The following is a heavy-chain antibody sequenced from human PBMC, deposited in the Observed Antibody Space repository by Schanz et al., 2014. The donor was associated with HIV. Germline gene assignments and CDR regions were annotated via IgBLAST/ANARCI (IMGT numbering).Heavy chain of an antibody. D-gene: IGHD2-21*02. CDR2: ISYDGSDK. Sequence: VQLVESGGGVVQPGRSLRLSCAASGFTFSSYGMHWVRQAPGKGLEWVAVISYDGSDKYYADSVKGRFTISRDNARNSLYLQMNSLRAEDTAVYYCARAGVTDLFDHWGQGTLVTVSS. V-gene: IGHV3-30*03. J-gene: IGHJ4*02. CDR1: GFTFSSYG. CDR3: ARAGVTDLFDH.